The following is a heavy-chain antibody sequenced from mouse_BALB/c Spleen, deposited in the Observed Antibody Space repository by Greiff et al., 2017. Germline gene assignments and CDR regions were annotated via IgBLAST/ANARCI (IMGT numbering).Heavy chain of an antibody. J-gene: IGHJ4*01. CDR3: ARGYDVPYYYAMDY. Sequence: QVQLQQSGAELAKPGASVKMSCKASGYTFTSYWMHWVKQRPGQGLEWIGYINPSTGYTEYNQKFKDKATLTADKSSSTAYMQLSSLTSEDSAVYYCARGYDVPYYYAMDYWGQGTSVTVSS. CDR2: INPSTGYT. V-gene: IGHV1-7*01. D-gene: IGHD2-14*01. CDR1: GYTFTSYW.